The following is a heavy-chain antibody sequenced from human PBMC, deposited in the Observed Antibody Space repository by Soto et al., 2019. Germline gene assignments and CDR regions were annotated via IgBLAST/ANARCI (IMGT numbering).Heavy chain of an antibody. V-gene: IGHV1-69*04. J-gene: IGHJ4*02. CDR3: ATSYGSGYRAFDF. CDR1: GDTFNFES. CDR2: VNPILSMS. D-gene: IGHD3-10*01. Sequence: QFQLVQYGSEVKRPGSSVKFSCNDSGDTFNFESINWVRQAPGLGLEWMGRVNPILSMSNYAQRFQGRVTMTADKSTSTAYMELSGLRSEDTAIYYCATSYGSGYRAFDFWGQGALVTVSS.